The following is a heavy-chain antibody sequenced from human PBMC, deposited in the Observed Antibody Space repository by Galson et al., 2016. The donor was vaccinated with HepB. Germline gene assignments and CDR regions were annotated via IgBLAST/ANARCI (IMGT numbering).Heavy chain of an antibody. J-gene: IGHJ4*02. CDR2: INSAGSGT. CDR1: GFTFSTYW. V-gene: IGHV3-74*03. D-gene: IGHD6-19*01. CDR3: ARDRSGWNDFDY. Sequence: SLRLSCAASGFTFSTYWMHWVRQAPGKGLVWVSRINSAGSGTTYADSVKGRFTISRDNAKNTLYLQMNSLSAEDKAVYYCARDRSGWNDFDYWGQGTLVSVS.